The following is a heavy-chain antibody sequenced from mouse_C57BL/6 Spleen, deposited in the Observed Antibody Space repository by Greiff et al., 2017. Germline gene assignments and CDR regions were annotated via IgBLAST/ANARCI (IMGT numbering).Heavy chain of an antibody. CDR3: AREPHYYKGAMDY. V-gene: IGHV3-6*01. J-gene: IGHJ4*01. CDR1: GYSITSGYY. D-gene: IGHD1-2*01. CDR2: ISYDGSN. Sequence: VQLQQSGPGLVKPSQSLSLTCSVTGYSITSGYYWNWIRQFPGNKLEWMGYISYDGSNNYNPSLKNRIPITRDTSKNQFFLKLNSVTTEDTATYYCAREPHYYKGAMDYWGQGTSVTVSS.